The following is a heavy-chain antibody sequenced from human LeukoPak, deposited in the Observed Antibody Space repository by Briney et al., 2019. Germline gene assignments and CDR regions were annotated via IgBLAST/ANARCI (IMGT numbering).Heavy chain of an antibody. J-gene: IGHJ4*02. Sequence: PSRTLSLTCAVSGGSISSSNWWSWVRQPPGKGLEWIGEIYHSGSTNYNPSLKSRATISVDKSKKQFSLKLSSVTAGDAAVYYCAKRFDNYYDSSVTGYWGQGSMVGVSS. D-gene: IGHD3-22*01. CDR2: IYHSGST. V-gene: IGHV4-4*02. CDR1: GGSISSSNW. CDR3: AKRFDNYYDSSVTGY.